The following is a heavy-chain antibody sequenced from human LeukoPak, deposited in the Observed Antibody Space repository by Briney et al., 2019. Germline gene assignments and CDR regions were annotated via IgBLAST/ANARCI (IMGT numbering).Heavy chain of an antibody. V-gene: IGHV1-2*02. D-gene: IGHD2-15*01. CDR3: ARGDDGLAGYCSGGSCYPSYYYGMDV. CDR2: INPNSGGT. J-gene: IGHJ6*02. CDR1: GYTFTGYY. Sequence: ASVEVSCKASGYTFTGYYMHWVRQAPGQGLEWMGWINPNSGGTNYAQKFQGRVTMTRDTSISTAYMELSRLRSDDTAVYYCARGDDGLAGYCSGGSCYPSYYYGMDVWGQGTTVTVSS.